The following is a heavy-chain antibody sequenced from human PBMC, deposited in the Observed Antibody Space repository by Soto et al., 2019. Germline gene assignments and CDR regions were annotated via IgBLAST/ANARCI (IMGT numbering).Heavy chain of an antibody. J-gene: IGHJ6*02. CDR1: GGSFSGYY. V-gene: IGHV4-34*01. Sequence: KPSETLSLTCAVYGGSFSGYYWSWIRQPPGKGLEWIGEISHTGSTSYNPSLKSRVTISVDTSKNQFSLKLYSVTAADTAVYYCAKRGSGMDVWGQGTTVTVSS. D-gene: IGHD3-16*01. CDR2: ISHTGST. CDR3: AKRGSGMDV.